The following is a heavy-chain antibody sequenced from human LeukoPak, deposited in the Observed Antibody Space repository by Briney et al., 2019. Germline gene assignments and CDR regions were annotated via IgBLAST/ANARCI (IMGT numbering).Heavy chain of an antibody. CDR3: ARDNRARDGSGSYLGY. CDR1: GFTFSSYA. V-gene: IGHV3-30-3*01. D-gene: IGHD3-10*01. J-gene: IGHJ4*02. CDR2: ISYDGSNK. Sequence: GGSLRLSCAASGFTFSSYAMHWVRQAPGKGLEWVAVISYDGSNKYYADSVKGRFTISRDNSKNTLYLQMNSLRAEDTAVYYCARDNRARDGSGSYLGYWGQGTLVTVSS.